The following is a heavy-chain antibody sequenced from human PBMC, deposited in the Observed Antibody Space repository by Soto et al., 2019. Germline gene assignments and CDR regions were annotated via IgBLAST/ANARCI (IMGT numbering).Heavy chain of an antibody. D-gene: IGHD3-9*01. CDR3: AKDGAFYDFVTGYYLTGHYFDY. J-gene: IGHJ4*02. V-gene: IGHV3-23*01. CDR1: GXIFNNYA. Sequence: LRLSCAASGXIFNNYAMSWVRQAPGKGLEWVSFISAGGGSPNYADSVKGRFTISRDNSKNMVYLQMNSLRAEDTAVYYCAKDGAFYDFVTGYYLTGHYFDYWGQGTPVT. CDR2: ISAGGGSP.